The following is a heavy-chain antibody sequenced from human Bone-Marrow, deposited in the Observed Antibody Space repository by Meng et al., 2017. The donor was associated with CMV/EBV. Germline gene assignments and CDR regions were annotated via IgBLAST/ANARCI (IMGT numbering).Heavy chain of an antibody. D-gene: IGHD3-3*01. V-gene: IGHV4-31*03. CDR2: IYYSGST. CDR3: ARVPFFWSGYFPKPNFDY. CDR1: GGSIISGGYY. Sequence: SETLSLTCTVSGGSIISGGYYWSWVRQHPGKGLEWIGYIYYSGSTYYNPSLKSRVTISVDTSKNQFSLKLSSVTAADTAVYYCARVPFFWSGYFPKPNFDYWGQGTLVTVSS. J-gene: IGHJ4*02.